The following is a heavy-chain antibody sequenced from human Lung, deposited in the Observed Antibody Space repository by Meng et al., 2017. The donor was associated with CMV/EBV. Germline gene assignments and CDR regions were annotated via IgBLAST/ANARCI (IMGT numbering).Heavy chain of an antibody. V-gene: IGHV4-31*11. Sequence: QRQESGSGQVKPSPTLFLTCAVSGGSISRGGFYWSWIRQHPGKGLEWIGYIYYSGSTYYNPSLRSRVAISIDTSKNQFSLKLTSVTAADTAVYFCARTNYGDYNWFDPWGQGTLVTVSS. D-gene: IGHD4-17*01. CDR1: GGSISRGGFY. CDR2: IYYSGST. CDR3: ARTNYGDYNWFDP. J-gene: IGHJ5*02.